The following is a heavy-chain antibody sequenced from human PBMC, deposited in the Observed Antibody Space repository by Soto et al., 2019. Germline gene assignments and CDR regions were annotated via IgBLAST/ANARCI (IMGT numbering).Heavy chain of an antibody. D-gene: IGHD6-19*01. CDR3: ARVSGWYHLDY. CDR1: GYTFTSYA. J-gene: IGHJ4*02. V-gene: IGHV1-3*05. CDR2: INGGNGNT. Sequence: QVQLVQSGAEEKKPGASVKVSCKASGYTFTSYAMHWVRQAPGQRLEWMVWINGGNGNTKYSQKFQGRVTITRDTSASTAYMELSSLRSEDTAVYSWARVSGWYHLDYWGQGTLVNVSS.